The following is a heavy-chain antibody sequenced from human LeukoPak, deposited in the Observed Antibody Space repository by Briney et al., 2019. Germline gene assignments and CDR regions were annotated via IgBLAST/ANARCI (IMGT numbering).Heavy chain of an antibody. V-gene: IGHV5-10-1*01. CDR2: IDPSDSYT. CDR1: GYSFTSYW. J-gene: IGHJ4*02. Sequence: GESLQISCQGSGYSFTSYWISWVRQMPGKGLEWMGRIDPSDSYTNYSPSFQGHVTISADKSISTAYLQWSSLKASDTAMYYCARQGSSVAAYADYWGQGTLVTVSS. D-gene: IGHD6-19*01. CDR3: ARQGSSVAAYADY.